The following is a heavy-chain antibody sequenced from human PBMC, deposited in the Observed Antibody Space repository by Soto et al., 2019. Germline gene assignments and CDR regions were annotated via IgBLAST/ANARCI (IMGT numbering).Heavy chain of an antibody. J-gene: IGHJ6*02. CDR2: ISDNGGST. D-gene: IGHD6-25*01. V-gene: IGHV3-23*01. CDR1: GITFSNYA. Sequence: EVQLLESGGGLVEPGGSLRLSCAASGITFSNYAMTWVRQAPGKGLEWVSGISDNGGSTYYADSVKGRFTISRDNSKNTLYLQMTSLRAADTAVYYCAKGRLPLYYYGMDVWGQGTTVTVSS. CDR3: AKGRLPLYYYGMDV.